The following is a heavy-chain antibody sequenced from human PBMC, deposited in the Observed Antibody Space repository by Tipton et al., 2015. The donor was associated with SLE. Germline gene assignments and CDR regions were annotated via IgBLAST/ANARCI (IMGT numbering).Heavy chain of an antibody. CDR3: ARGNRAEEELDL. J-gene: IGHJ4*02. Sequence: TLFLTCSVSGGSISSYFWTWIRQPPGKGLEWIGYVYYGVSTYNNPSLKSRLTISVDTSKNQFSLNLRSMAAADTAVYFCARGNRAEEELDLWGQGTLVTVSS. CDR2: VYYGVST. V-gene: IGHV4-59*01. CDR1: GGSISSYF. D-gene: IGHD1-1*01.